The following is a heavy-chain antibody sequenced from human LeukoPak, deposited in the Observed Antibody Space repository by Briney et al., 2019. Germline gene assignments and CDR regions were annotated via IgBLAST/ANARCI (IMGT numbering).Heavy chain of an antibody. CDR2: IYHSGST. CDR3: ARDLYYDSSGYRDAFDI. V-gene: IGHV4-39*07. CDR1: GGSISSSSYY. Sequence: PSETLSLTCTVSGGSISSSSYYWGWIRQPPGKGLEWIGSIYHSGSTYYNPSLKSRVTISVDTSKNQFSLKLSSVTAADTAVYYCARDLYYDSSGYRDAFDIWGQGTMVTVSS. J-gene: IGHJ3*02. D-gene: IGHD3-22*01.